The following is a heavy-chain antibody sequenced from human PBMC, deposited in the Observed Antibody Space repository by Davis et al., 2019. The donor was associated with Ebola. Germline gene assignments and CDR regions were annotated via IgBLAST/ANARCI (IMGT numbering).Heavy chain of an antibody. V-gene: IGHV1-18*01. Sequence: KFQGRVTITRDTSTSTAYMELRSLRSDDTAVYYCARGYCSGGSCYSPDYWGQGTLVTVSS. CDR3: ARGYCSGGSCYSPDY. J-gene: IGHJ4*02. D-gene: IGHD2-15*01.